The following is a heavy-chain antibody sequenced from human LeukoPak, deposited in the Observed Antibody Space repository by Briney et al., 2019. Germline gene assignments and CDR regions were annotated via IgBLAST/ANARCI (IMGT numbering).Heavy chain of an antibody. D-gene: IGHD1-26*01. Sequence: GGSLRLSCAASGFTLNTYAMNWVRQAPGKGLECVSTISGSGKNTYYTDSVQGRFTISRDSSKNTLYLQMNSLRVEDTAVYFCAKGREAYSGSCTPFDSWGQGTLVTVSS. CDR2: ISGSGKNT. CDR1: GFTLNTYA. V-gene: IGHV3-23*01. J-gene: IGHJ4*02. CDR3: AKGREAYSGSCTPFDS.